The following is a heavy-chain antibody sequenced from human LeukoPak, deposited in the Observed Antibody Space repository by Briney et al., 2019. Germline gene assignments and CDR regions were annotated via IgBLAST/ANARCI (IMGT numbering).Heavy chain of an antibody. V-gene: IGHV3-21*01. J-gene: IGHJ4*02. D-gene: IGHD3-22*01. Sequence: PGGSLRLSCAASGFTFSSYWMSWVRQAPGKGLEWVSSISSSSSYIYYADSVKGRFTISRDNAKNSLYLQMNSLRAEDTAVYYCARDPYYYDSSGYYVHFDYWGQGTLVTVSS. CDR1: GFTFSSYW. CDR2: ISSSSSYI. CDR3: ARDPYYYDSSGYYVHFDY.